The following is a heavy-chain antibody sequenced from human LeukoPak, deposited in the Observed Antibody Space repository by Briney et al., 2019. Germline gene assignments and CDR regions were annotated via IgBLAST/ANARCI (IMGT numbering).Heavy chain of an antibody. D-gene: IGHD3-10*02. CDR3: AELGITMIGGV. CDR2: ISYDGSNK. Sequence: GGSLRLSCAASGFTFSSYAIHWVRQAPGKGLEWVTIISYDGSNKYYADSVKGRFTISRDNSKNSLYLQMNSLRAEDTAVYYCAELGITMIGGVWGKGTTVTISS. J-gene: IGHJ6*04. CDR1: GFTFSSYA. V-gene: IGHV3-30*04.